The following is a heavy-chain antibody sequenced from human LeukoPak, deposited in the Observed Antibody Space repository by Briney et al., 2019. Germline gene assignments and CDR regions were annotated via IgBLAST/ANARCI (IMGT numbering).Heavy chain of an antibody. D-gene: IGHD1-26*01. CDR3: ARGRIVRYCYYGMDV. CDR2: TNHSGST. V-gene: IGHV4-34*01. Sequence: SETLSLTCAVYGGSFSGYYWSWIRQPPGKGLEWIGETNHSGSTNYNPSLKSRVTISVDTSKNQFSLKLSSVTAADTAVYYCARGRIVRYCYYGMDVWGKGTTVTVSS. CDR1: GGSFSGYY. J-gene: IGHJ6*04.